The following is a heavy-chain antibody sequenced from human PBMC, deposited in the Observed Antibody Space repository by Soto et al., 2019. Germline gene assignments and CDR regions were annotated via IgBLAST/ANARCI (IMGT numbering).Heavy chain of an antibody. CDR3: ARMSCGGGSCYGDYFDY. V-gene: IGHV3-13*01. CDR1: GFTFSSYD. Sequence: GGSLRLSCAASGFTFSSYDMHWVRQATGKGLKWVSAIGTAGDTYYPGSVKGRFTISRENAKNSLYLQMNSLRAGDTAVYYCARMSCGGGSCYGDYFDYWGQGT. CDR2: IGTAGDT. J-gene: IGHJ4*02. D-gene: IGHD2-15*01.